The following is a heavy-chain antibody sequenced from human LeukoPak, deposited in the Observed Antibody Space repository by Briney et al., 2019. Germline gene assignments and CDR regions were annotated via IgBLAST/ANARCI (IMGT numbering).Heavy chain of an antibody. V-gene: IGHV3-9*01. CDR3: AKGSDSSGWYGSDY. CDR1: GFTFDDYA. J-gene: IGHJ4*02. D-gene: IGHD6-19*01. CDR2: ISWNSGCI. Sequence: PGGSLRLSCAASGFTFDDYAMHWVRQAPGKGLEWVSGISWNSGCIGYADSVKGRFTISRDNAKNSLYLQMNSLRAEDTALYYCAKGSDSSGWYGSDYWGQGTLVTVSS.